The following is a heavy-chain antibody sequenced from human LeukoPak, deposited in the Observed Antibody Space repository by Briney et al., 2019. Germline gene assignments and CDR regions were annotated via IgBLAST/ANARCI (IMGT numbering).Heavy chain of an antibody. CDR1: GFTFSASG. Sequence: GGSLRLSCAVSGFTFSASGMHWVRQAPGKGLEWLSYISNDNSIIHYADSVKARFTISKVNVKSSVFLQMNSLRADDTAVYFCVTDWPVWWGQGTLVTVSS. V-gene: IGHV3-48*01. CDR2: ISNDNSII. CDR3: VTDWPVW. J-gene: IGHJ4*02. D-gene: IGHD3-16*01.